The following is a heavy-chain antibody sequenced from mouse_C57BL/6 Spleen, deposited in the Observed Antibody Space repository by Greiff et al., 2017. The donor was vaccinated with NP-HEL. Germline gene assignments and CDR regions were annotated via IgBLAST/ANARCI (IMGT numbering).Heavy chain of an antibody. CDR2: ISSGGSYT. Sequence: EVKLVESGGDLVKPGGSLKLSCAASGFTFSSYGMSWVRQTPDKRLEWVATISSGGSYTYYPDSVKGRFTISRDNAKNTLYLQMSSLKSEDTAMYYCARLLPPMDYWGQGTSVTVSA. CDR3: ARLLPPMDY. V-gene: IGHV5-6*01. J-gene: IGHJ4*01. CDR1: GFTFSSYG. D-gene: IGHD2-12*01.